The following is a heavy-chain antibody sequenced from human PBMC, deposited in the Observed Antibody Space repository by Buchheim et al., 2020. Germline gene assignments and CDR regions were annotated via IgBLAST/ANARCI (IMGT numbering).Heavy chain of an antibody. D-gene: IGHD3-22*01. CDR1: GFSLSTSGMR. CDR3: ARSFTYYYDSSGYYPFDY. Sequence: QVPLKESGPALVKPTQTLTLTCTFSGFSLSTSGMRVSWIRQPPGKALEWLARIDWDDDKFYSTSLKTRPTISKDTSKNQVVLTMTNMDPVDTATYYCARSFTYYYDSSGYYPFDYWGQGTL. CDR2: IDWDDDK. V-gene: IGHV2-70*04. J-gene: IGHJ4*02.